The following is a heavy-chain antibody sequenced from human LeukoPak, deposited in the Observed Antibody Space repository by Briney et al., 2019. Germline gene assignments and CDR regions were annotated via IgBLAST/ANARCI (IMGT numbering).Heavy chain of an antibody. V-gene: IGHV3-23*01. CDR3: ATLYGDYTWYFDL. CDR2: ISASGGTT. J-gene: IGHJ2*01. Sequence: GGSLRLSCTSSQLTFNRYVMAWVRQAPGKGLEWVSTISASGGTTYYADSVQGRFTISRDNSKNTLYLQMNSLRAEDTAVYYCATLYGDYTWYFDLWGRGTLVTVSS. D-gene: IGHD4-17*01. CDR1: QLTFNRYV.